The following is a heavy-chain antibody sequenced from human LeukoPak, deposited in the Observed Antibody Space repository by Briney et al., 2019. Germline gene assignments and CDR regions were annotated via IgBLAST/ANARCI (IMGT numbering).Heavy chain of an antibody. CDR2: ISGSGGST. V-gene: IGHV3-23*01. CDR1: GFTFSSYA. D-gene: IGHD6-6*01. CDR3: AKDPSIAARPLDY. Sequence: GGSLRLSCAASGFTFSSYAMSWVRQAPGKGLEWVSAISGSGGSTYYADSVKGRFTISRDNSKNTLHLQMNSLRAGDTAVYYCAKDPSIAARPLDYWGQGTLVTVSS. J-gene: IGHJ4*02.